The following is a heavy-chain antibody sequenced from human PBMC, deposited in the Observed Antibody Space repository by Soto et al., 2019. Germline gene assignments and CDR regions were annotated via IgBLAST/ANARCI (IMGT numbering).Heavy chain of an antibody. CDR1: GGTFSSYT. D-gene: IGHD2-2*01. J-gene: IGHJ4*02. CDR2: IIPFLNIA. CDR3: ASSWGGYCTTTNCYSPFAY. Sequence: SVKVSCKASGGTFSSYTISWVRQAPGQGLEWMGRIIPFLNIANYAQKFQGRVTITADKSTSTAYMELSSLRSEDTAMYFRASSWGGYCTTTNCYSPFAYWGQGTLVTVSS. V-gene: IGHV1-69*02.